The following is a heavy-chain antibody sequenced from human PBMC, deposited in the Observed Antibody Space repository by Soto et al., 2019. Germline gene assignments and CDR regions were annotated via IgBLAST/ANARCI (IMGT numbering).Heavy chain of an antibody. V-gene: IGHV1-2*02. Sequence: QVQLVQSGAEVKEPGASVKVSCKASGYTFTDYYVHWVRQAPGQGLEWMGWINPSNGDTNYVQKFQGRVTMTRDTSISTAYMELSRLRSDDTAMYFCAKIGQYIVAAGQLDFWGQGAQVTVSS. CDR2: INPSNGDT. J-gene: IGHJ4*02. CDR3: AKIGQYIVAAGQLDF. CDR1: GYTFTDYY. D-gene: IGHD5-12*01.